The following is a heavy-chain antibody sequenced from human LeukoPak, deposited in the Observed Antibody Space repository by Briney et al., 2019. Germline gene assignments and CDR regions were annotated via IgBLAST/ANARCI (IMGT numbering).Heavy chain of an antibody. CDR3: ARRYYGSGYLDY. CDR2: INHSGST. CDR1: GGSYSGYY. D-gene: IGHD3-10*01. Sequence: SETLSLTRAVYGGSYSGYYWSWIRQPPGKGLEWIGEINHSGSTNYNPSLKSRVTTSVDTSKNQFSLKLSSVTAADTAVYYCARRYYGSGYLDYWGQGTLVTVSS. V-gene: IGHV4-34*01. J-gene: IGHJ4*02.